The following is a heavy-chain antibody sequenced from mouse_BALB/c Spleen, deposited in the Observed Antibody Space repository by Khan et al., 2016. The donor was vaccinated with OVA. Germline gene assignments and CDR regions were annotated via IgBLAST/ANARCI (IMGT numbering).Heavy chain of an antibody. D-gene: IGHD2-4*01. CDR3: ARNYDYDEGLAY. CDR1: GFSLTTYG. J-gene: IGHJ3*01. CDR2: IWSGGST. Sequence: QVQLKESGPGLVQPSQSLSITCTVSGFSLTTYGVHWVRQSPGKGLEWLGVIWSGGSTDYNAPFISRLSISKDSSKSQVFFKMNSLQVNDTAIIYCARNYDYDEGLAYWGQGTLVTVSA. V-gene: IGHV2-2*02.